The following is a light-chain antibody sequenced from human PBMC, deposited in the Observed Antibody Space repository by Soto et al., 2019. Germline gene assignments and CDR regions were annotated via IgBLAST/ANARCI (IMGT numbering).Light chain of an antibody. CDR1: SSDVGRYNL. J-gene: IGLJ2*01. CDR3: CSYAGSSTFAV. Sequence: QSALTQPASVSGSPGQSITISCTGTSSDVGRYNLVSWYQQHPGKAPKLMIYEGSKPPSGVSNRFSGSKSGNTASLTISGLQAEDEADYFCCSYAGSSTFAVFGVGTKLTVL. CDR2: EGS. V-gene: IGLV2-23*03.